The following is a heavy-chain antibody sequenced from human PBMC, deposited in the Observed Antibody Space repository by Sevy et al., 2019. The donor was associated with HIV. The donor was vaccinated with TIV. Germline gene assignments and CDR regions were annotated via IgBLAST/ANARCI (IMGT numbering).Heavy chain of an antibody. CDR2: ISSSGSTI. J-gene: IGHJ2*01. V-gene: IGHV3-11*01. CDR3: ARGLTYYYGSGSPTFDL. Sequence: GGSLRLSCAASGFTFSDYYMSWIRQAPGKGLEWVSYISSSGSTIHYADSVKGRFTICRDNAKNSLYLQMNSLRAEDTAVYYCARGLTYYYGSGSPTFDLWGRGTLVTVSS. D-gene: IGHD3-10*01. CDR1: GFTFSDYY.